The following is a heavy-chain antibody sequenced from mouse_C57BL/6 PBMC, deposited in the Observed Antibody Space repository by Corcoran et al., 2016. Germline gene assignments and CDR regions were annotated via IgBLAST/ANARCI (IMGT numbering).Heavy chain of an antibody. J-gene: IGHJ1*03. V-gene: IGHV1-26*01. D-gene: IGHD1-1*01. CDR2: INPNNGGT. Sequence: EVQLQQSGPELVKPGASVKISCKASGYTFTDYYMNWVKQSHGKSLEWIGDINPNNGGTSYKQKFKGKATLTVDKSSSTAYMELRRRTSEDSAVYYCERRGSGTVVDWYFDVWGTGTTFTVSS. CDR3: ERRGSGTVVDWYFDV. CDR1: GYTFTDYY.